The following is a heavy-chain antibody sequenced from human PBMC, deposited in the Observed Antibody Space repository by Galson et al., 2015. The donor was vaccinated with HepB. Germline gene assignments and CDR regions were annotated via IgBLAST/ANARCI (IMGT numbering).Heavy chain of an antibody. V-gene: IGHV5-51*01. CDR2: IYPGDSDT. Sequence: QSGAEVKKPGESLRISCKGSGYSFTSYWISWVRQMPGKGLEWMGIIYPGDSDTRYSPSFQGQVTISADKSISTAYLQWSSLKASDTAMYYCVINQPIMITFGGVIVKWGQGTLVTVSS. D-gene: IGHD3-16*02. J-gene: IGHJ4*02. CDR1: GYSFTSYW. CDR3: VINQPIMITFGGVIVK.